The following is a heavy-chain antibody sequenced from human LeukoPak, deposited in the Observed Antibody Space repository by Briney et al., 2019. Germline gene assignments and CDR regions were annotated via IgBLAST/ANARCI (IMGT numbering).Heavy chain of an antibody. V-gene: IGHV3-23*01. CDR1: GLSFGAHA. CDR3: ARESGYCSSTSCSIDY. D-gene: IGHD2-2*01. CDR2: VGGGGQRT. Sequence: GGSLRLSCAASGLSFGAHAMHWVRQAPGMGLEWVSGVGGGGQRTHYADSVKGRFTISRDNSKNTLYLQMNSLRAEDTAVYYCARESGYCSSTSCSIDYWGQGTLVTVSS. J-gene: IGHJ4*02.